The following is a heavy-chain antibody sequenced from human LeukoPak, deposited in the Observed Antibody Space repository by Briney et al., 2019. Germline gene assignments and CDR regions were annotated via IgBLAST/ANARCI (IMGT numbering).Heavy chain of an antibody. CDR3: VRAYTRGYSDDFDY. CDR1: GFFFSDYY. D-gene: IGHD3-22*01. CDR2: IDGSSSNM. Sequence: PGGSLRLSCAASGFFFSDYYMSWMRQAPGKGLEWVSCIDGSSSNMYYADSVKGRFTISRDNAKNSLYLQMNSLRGEDTAVYYCVRAYTRGYSDDFDYWGQGTLVTVSS. V-gene: IGHV3-11*01. J-gene: IGHJ4*02.